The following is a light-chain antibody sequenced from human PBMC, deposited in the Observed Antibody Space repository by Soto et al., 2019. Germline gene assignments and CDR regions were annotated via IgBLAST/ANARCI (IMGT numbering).Light chain of an antibody. V-gene: IGLV1-44*01. J-gene: IGLJ2*01. Sequence: QSVLTQPPSASGTPGQRVTISCSGSSSNIGSNTVNWYQQLPGTAPKLLIYSNNQRPSGVPDRFSGSKSGTSASLAISGVQSDDEADYYCAAWDDSLNGVVFGGGTKLTVL. CDR2: SNN. CDR3: AAWDDSLNGVV. CDR1: SSNIGSNT.